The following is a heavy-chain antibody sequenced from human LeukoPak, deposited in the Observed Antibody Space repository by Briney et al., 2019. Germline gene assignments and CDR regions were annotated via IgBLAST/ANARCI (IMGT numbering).Heavy chain of an antibody. D-gene: IGHD2-2*01. CDR1: GGSISSGGYY. V-gene: IGHV4-31*03. Sequence: SETLSLTCTVSGGSISSGGYYWSWIRQHPGQGLEWIGYIYYSGSTYYNASLKSRVTISVETSKNQFSLKLTSVTAADTALYYCARVVPAAIGGSYYFDYWGQGTLVTVSS. CDR3: ARVVPAAIGGSYYFDY. CDR2: IYYSGST. J-gene: IGHJ4*02.